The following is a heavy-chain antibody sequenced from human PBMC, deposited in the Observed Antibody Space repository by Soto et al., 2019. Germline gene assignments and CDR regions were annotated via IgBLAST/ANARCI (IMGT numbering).Heavy chain of an antibody. V-gene: IGHV3-23*01. J-gene: IGHJ6*02. CDR1: GFTFSSYA. D-gene: IGHD2-8*01. CDR3: AKDAPDYCTNGVCYTDYYYGMDV. Sequence: PGGSLRLSCAASGFTFSSYAMSWVRQAPGKGLEWVSAISGSGGSTYYADSVKGRFTISRDNSKNTLYLQMNSLRAEDTAVYYCAKDAPDYCTNGVCYTDYYYGMDVWGQGTRVTVSS. CDR2: ISGSGGST.